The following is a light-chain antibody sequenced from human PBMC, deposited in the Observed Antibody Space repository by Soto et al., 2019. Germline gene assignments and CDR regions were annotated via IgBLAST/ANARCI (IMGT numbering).Light chain of an antibody. CDR3: QQYNNWPWT. CDR1: QSVSSN. Sequence: ILMTQSPSTLAVSPGERATLSCRASQSVSSNLAWYQQKPGQAPRLLIYGASTRATGIPARFSGSGSGTDFTLTISSLQSEDFEVYYCQQYNNWPWTFGQGTKVDIK. V-gene: IGKV3-15*01. J-gene: IGKJ1*01. CDR2: GAS.